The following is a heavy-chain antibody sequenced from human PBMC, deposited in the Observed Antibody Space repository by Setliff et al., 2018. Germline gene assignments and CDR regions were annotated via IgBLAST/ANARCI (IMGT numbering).Heavy chain of an antibody. D-gene: IGHD3-3*01. J-gene: IGHJ6*03. CDR3: ARMSGFQYMDV. CDR1: GASVSGNSYY. CDR2: TYHSGST. V-gene: IGHV4-39*07. Sequence: PSETLSLTCTVSGASVSGNSYYWGWIRQPPGKGLEWIASTYHSGSTKSNPSLKSRVTISIDTSKNQFSLELTSVTAADTAVYYCARMSGFQYMDVWGKGTTVTVSS.